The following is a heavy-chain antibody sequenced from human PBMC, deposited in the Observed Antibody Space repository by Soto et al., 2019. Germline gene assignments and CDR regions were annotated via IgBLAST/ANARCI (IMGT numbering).Heavy chain of an antibody. V-gene: IGHV4-31*03. CDR3: ARNLGGPRDS. D-gene: IGHD3-16*01. J-gene: IGHJ4*02. Sequence: PSETMSLTCSLPGGSFSRPGPHWGWMRQIPGRGLEWIGHVFNIETTRYSLPLRNRLTINPDTSENQFTLQLISMTPEETAGYYCARNLGGPRDSWGKGTLVTVSS. CDR1: GGSFSRPGPH. CDR2: VFNIETT.